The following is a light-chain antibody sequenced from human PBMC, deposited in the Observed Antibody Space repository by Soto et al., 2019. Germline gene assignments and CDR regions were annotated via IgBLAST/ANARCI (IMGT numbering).Light chain of an antibody. CDR3: QQYDNRPLT. Sequence: DIQMTQSPSSLSASVGDRVTITCQASQDISNYLNWYQQKPGKAPKLLIDDASNLETGVPSRFSGSGSGTDFTFTISSLQPEDIATYYCQQYDNRPLTFGPGTKVDIK. J-gene: IGKJ3*01. CDR1: QDISNY. V-gene: IGKV1-33*01. CDR2: DAS.